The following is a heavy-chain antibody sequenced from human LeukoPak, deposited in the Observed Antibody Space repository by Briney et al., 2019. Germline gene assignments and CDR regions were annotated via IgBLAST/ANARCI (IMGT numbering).Heavy chain of an antibody. CDR3: QRSRARSDYGFDY. J-gene: IGHJ4*02. Sequence: AASVKVSCKASGYTFTGYYMHWVRQAPGQGLEWMGWINPNSGGTNYAQKFQGRVTMTRDTSISTAYMELSRLRSDDTAVYYCQRSRARSDYGFDYWGQGTLVTVSS. D-gene: IGHD4-17*01. V-gene: IGHV1-2*02. CDR1: GYTFTGYY. CDR2: INPNSGGT.